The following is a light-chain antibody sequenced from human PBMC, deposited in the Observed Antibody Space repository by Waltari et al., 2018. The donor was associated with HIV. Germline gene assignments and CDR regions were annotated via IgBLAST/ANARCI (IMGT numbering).Light chain of an antibody. Sequence: ATLSCRASQSVSSNYLAWYQQKPGQAPRLLIYAALNRATGIPDRFSGSGSGADFTLTISRLEPQDFVVYYCQQYGSSPYTFGQGTKLEIK. CDR3: QQYGSSPYT. CDR2: AAL. V-gene: IGKV3-20*01. J-gene: IGKJ2*01. CDR1: QSVSSNY.